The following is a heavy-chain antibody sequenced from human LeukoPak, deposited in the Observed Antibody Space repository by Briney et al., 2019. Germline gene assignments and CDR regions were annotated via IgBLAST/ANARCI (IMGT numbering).Heavy chain of an antibody. CDR3: TRVLGNGGYLYFDY. CDR2: IRDKPYGGTT. J-gene: IGHJ4*02. V-gene: IGHV3-49*03. CDR1: GFTFGYCA. D-gene: IGHD5-12*01. Sequence: GGSLRLSCTTSGFTFGYCAMSWFRQAPGKGLEWVGFIRDKPYGGTTEYAASVKGRFTISRDDSKSIAYLQMNSLKTEDTAVYYCTRVLGNGGYLYFDYWGQGTLVTVSS.